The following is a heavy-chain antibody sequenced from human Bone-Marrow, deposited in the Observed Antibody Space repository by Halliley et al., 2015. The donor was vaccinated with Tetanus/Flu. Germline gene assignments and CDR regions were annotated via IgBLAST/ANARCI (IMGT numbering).Heavy chain of an antibody. Sequence: TLSLTCTVSGGSITSYYWSWIRQPPGKGLECLGFIFYTGSTSYNPSLNSRVTISVDTSKNQFSLKLSSVTAADTAAYYCARFLVIPAAIPYYDGRDAWGQGTTGTVSS. CDR1: GGSITSYY. V-gene: IGHV4-59*01. CDR2: IFYTGST. D-gene: IGHD6-25*01. J-gene: IGHJ6*02. CDR3: ARFLVIPAAIPYYDGRDA.